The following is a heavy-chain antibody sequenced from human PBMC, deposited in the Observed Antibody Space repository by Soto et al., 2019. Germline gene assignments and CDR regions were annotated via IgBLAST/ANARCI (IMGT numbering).Heavy chain of an antibody. D-gene: IGHD2-15*01. CDR2: ISAYNGNT. V-gene: IGHV1-18*04. J-gene: IGHJ5*02. CDR1: GYTFTSYG. Sequence: QVQLVQSGAEVKKPGASVKVSCKASGYTFTSYGISWVRQAPGQGLEWMGWISAYNGNTNYAQKLQGRVTMTTDTSTSTAYMEPRSLRSDDTAVYYCARDGAIVVVVAATPGWFDPWGQGTLVTVSS. CDR3: ARDGAIVVVVAATPGWFDP.